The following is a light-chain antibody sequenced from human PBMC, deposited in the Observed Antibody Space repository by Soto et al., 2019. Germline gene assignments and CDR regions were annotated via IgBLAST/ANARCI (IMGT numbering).Light chain of an antibody. Sequence: QSALTQPPSASGSPGQSVTISCTGTTSDVGGYNYVSWYQQHPGKAPKLMIYDVSKRPSGVPDRFSGSKSGNTASLTVSGHQAEDEADFYCSSYAASNNWVFGGGTKLTVL. J-gene: IGLJ3*02. V-gene: IGLV2-8*01. CDR1: TSDVGGYNY. CDR3: SSYAASNNWV. CDR2: DVS.